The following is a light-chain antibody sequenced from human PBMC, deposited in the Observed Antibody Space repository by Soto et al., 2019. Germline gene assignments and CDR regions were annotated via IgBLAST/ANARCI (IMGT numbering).Light chain of an antibody. CDR3: QKCITFPFT. Sequence: DIQMTQSPSSLSASVGDRVTITCRASRGISNYVAWYQQKPGKAPKLLIFPASSLQSGVPSRFSGSGSGTDFTLTISSLQPEDVATYYCQKCITFPFTFGPGTKVDLK. CDR2: PAS. J-gene: IGKJ3*01. V-gene: IGKV1-27*01. CDR1: RGISNY.